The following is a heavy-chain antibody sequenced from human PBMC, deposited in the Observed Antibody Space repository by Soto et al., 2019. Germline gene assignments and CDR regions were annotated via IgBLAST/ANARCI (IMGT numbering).Heavy chain of an antibody. D-gene: IGHD2-15*01. CDR3: SKDSRDSRRLLENRGFGN. Sequence: PSQTLSLTCAISGDSVSSNSAAWNWIRQSPSRGLEWLGRTYYRSKWYNDYAVSVKSRITINPDTSKNQFSLQLNSVTPEDTGLDFLSKDSRDSRRLLENRGFGNWGQGTMVTVSS. CDR1: GDSVSSNSAA. CDR2: TYYRSKWYN. J-gene: IGHJ3*02. V-gene: IGHV6-1*01.